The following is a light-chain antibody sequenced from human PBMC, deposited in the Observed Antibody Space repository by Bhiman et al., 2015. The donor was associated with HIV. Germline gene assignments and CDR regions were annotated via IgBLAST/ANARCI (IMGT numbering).Light chain of an antibody. CDR1: SSNIGSHT. J-gene: IGLJ1*01. Sequence: QSVLTQPPSVSEVPRQRVTISCSGSSSNIGSHTVNWYQQFPGTAPKLLIYSNNQRPSGVPDRFSGSKSGTSASLAISGLQAEDEADYYCQSYDSTLSGFYVFGTGTKVTVL. CDR2: SNN. CDR3: QSYDSTLSGFYV. V-gene: IGLV1-44*01.